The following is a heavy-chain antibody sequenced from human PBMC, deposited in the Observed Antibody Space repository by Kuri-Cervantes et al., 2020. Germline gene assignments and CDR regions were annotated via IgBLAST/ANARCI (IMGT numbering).Heavy chain of an antibody. D-gene: IGHD6-13*01. Sequence: VPGGAISSYHWNWIRQPPGKGLGWIGYIYYSGSTNDNPSLKSRVTISVDTSKNQFSLKLSSVTAADTAVYYCARTYSGSWFAGSNWFDPWGQGTLVTVSS. CDR3: ARTYSGSWFAGSNWFDP. CDR1: GGAISSYH. V-gene: IGHV4-59*01. J-gene: IGHJ5*02. CDR2: IYYSGST.